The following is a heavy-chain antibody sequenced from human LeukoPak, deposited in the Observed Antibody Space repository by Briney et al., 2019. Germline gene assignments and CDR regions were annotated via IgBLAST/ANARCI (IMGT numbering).Heavy chain of an antibody. CDR2: INPNSGGT. CDR3: ARSPWSSWYGHFDY. Sequence: ASVKVSCKASGYTFTGYYMHWVRQAPGQGLEWMGWINPNSGGTNYAQKFQGRVTMTRDTSISTAYMELSRLRSDDTAVYYCARSPWSSWYGHFDYWGQGTLVTVSS. V-gene: IGHV1-2*02. CDR1: GYTFTGYY. D-gene: IGHD6-13*01. J-gene: IGHJ4*02.